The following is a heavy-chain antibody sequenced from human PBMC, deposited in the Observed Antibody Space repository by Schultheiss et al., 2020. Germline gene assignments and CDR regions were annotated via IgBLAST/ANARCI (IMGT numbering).Heavy chain of an antibody. CDR2: IYYSGST. Sequence: SETLSLTCTVSGGSVSSGSYYWGWIRQPPGKGLEWIGSIYYSGSTNYNPSLKSRVTISVDTSKNQFSLKLSSVTAADTAVYYCAREITIFGVVYYFDYWGQGTLVTVSS. CDR3: AREITIFGVVYYFDY. J-gene: IGHJ4*02. V-gene: IGHV4-61*01. D-gene: IGHD3-3*01. CDR1: GGSVSSGSYY.